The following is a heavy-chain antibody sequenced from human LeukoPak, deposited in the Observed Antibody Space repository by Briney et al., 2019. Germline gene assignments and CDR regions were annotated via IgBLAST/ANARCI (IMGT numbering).Heavy chain of an antibody. Sequence: GRSLRLSCAASGFTFSSYGMHWVRQAPGKGLEWVAVISYDGSNKYYTDSVKGRFTISRDNSENTLYLQMNSLRAEDTAVYYCAGVKVAGTRSFDYWGQGTLATVSS. CDR3: AGVKVAGTRSFDY. V-gene: IGHV3-30*03. CDR2: ISYDGSNK. CDR1: GFTFSSYG. J-gene: IGHJ4*02. D-gene: IGHD6-19*01.